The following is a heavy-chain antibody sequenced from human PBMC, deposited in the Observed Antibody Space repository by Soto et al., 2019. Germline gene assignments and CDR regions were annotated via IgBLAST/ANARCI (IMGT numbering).Heavy chain of an antibody. CDR2: IYPGDSDT. Sequence: GESLKISCRGCGYSFTSDWIGWVRQMPGKVLEWMGIIYPGDSDTRYSPSFQGKVTISADKSISTAYLQWSSLKASDTAIYYCARAVRPRYYFDYWGQGTLVTVSS. J-gene: IGHJ4*02. CDR1: GYSFTSDW. CDR3: ARAVRPRYYFDY. V-gene: IGHV5-51*01. D-gene: IGHD4-17*01.